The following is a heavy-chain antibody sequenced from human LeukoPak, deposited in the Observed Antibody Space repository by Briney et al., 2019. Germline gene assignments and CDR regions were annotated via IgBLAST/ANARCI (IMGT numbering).Heavy chain of an antibody. CDR3: ARHFNSGTYPFDY. D-gene: IGHD3-10*01. CDR2: IHYSGST. V-gene: IGHV4-59*08. Sequence: SETLSLTCTVSGGSINNYYWCWIRQPPGKGLEWIGYIHYSGSTKYNPSLRSRVTISVDTSKNQFSLKLSSVTAADTAVYYCARHFNSGTYPFDYWGQGTLVTVSS. CDR1: GGSINNYY. J-gene: IGHJ4*02.